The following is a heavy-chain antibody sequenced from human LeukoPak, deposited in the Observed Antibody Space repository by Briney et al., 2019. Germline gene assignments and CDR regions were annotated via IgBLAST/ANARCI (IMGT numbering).Heavy chain of an antibody. CDR2: ISFDGSNK. CDR1: GFTFSSYG. D-gene: IGHD1-26*01. J-gene: IGHJ4*02. CDR3: ARDTLWE. Sequence: GGSLRLSCAASGFTFSSYGMHWVRQAPGKGLEWVAVISFDGSNKYYEDSVKGRFTISRDNSKNTLYLQMNSLRPDDTAIYYCARDTLWEWGQGTLVTVSS. V-gene: IGHV3-30*03.